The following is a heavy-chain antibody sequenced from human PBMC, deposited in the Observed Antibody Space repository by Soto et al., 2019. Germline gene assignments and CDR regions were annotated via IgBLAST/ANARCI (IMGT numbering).Heavy chain of an antibody. CDR3: AKEARTPAAIGEYYHYYGMDV. CDR1: GFTFSSYG. J-gene: IGHJ6*02. V-gene: IGHV3-30*18. D-gene: IGHD2-2*02. CDR2: ISYDGSNN. Sequence: QVQLVESGGGVVQPGRSLRLSSAASGFTFSSYGMHWVRQAPGRGLEWVAVISYDGSNNYYADSVKGRFTISRDNSKNTLYLQMNSLRAEDTAVYYCAKEARTPAAIGEYYHYYGMDVWGQGTTVTVSS.